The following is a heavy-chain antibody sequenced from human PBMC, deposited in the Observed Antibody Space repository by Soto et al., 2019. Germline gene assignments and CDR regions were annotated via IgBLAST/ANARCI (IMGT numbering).Heavy chain of an antibody. CDR2: IFFSGTT. J-gene: IGHJ5*02. V-gene: IGHV4-31*03. CDR3: ARELLAPTRGWFDP. D-gene: IGHD2-8*02. CDR1: GYSMERSGDY. Sequence: QVQLQESGPGLVKPSQTLSLACSVTGYSMERSGDYWSWIRQLPGQGLGWLGYIFFSGTTYYNPSFKSRVIMSVDTSRNQFFLNLTAVTAADTGVYYCARELLAPTRGWFDPWGQGTLVRVSS.